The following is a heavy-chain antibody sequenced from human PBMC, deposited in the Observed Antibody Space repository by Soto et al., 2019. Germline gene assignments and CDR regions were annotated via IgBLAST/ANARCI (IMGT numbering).Heavy chain of an antibody. V-gene: IGHV4-61*01. CDR2: IPNNGSP. J-gene: IGHJ4*02. CDR3: ARIGWGGDS. D-gene: IGHD7-27*01. Sequence: SEILSLTCSVSGCSVRTGSYHWSWIRQPPGKGLEWIGFIPNNGSPDYNPSLKSRVVVSIDRSKNQFSLKVNSVTAADTAVYFCARIGWGGDSWGQGTLVTVSS. CDR1: GCSVRTGSYH.